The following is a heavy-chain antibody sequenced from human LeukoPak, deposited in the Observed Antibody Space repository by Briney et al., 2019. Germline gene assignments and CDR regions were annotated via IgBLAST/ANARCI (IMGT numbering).Heavy chain of an antibody. CDR1: GYSFTSYW. D-gene: IGHD2-21*02. CDR2: IYPGDSDT. CDR3: ARLRDKCGGDCYTSSAPVGPPDY. V-gene: IGHV5-51*01. Sequence: GESLKISCKGSGYSFTSYWIGWVRQMPGKGLEWMGIIYPGDSDTRYSPPFQGQVTISADKSISTAYLQWSSLKASDTAMYYCARLRDKCGGDCYTSSAPVGPPDYWGQGTLVTVSS. J-gene: IGHJ4*02.